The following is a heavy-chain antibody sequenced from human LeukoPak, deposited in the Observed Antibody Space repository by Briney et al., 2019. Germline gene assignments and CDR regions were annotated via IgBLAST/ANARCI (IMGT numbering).Heavy chain of an antibody. CDR2: ISYSGGST. J-gene: IGHJ3*02. V-gene: IGHV3-23*01. Sequence: HPGGSLRLSCAASGLTFSPYSMSWVRQAPGKGLEWVSAISYSGGSTYYADSVKGRFTISRDNSKNTLYLQMNSLRADDTAVYYCAKGGGWFGELVAFDIWGQGTMVTVSS. CDR1: GLTFSPYS. CDR3: AKGGGWFGELVAFDI. D-gene: IGHD3-10*01.